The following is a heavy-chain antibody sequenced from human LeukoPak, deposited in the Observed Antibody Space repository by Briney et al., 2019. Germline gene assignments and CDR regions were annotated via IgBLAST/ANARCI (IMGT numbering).Heavy chain of an antibody. Sequence: SETLSLTCAVSGYSISSGYYWGWIRQPPGKGLEWIGSIYHSGSTYYNPSLKSRATISVDTSKNQFSLKLSSVTAADTAVYYCARLGMVGWLHRPFNYWGQGTLVTVSS. D-gene: IGHD5-24*01. V-gene: IGHV4-38-2*01. CDR2: IYHSGST. J-gene: IGHJ4*02. CDR1: GYSISSGYY. CDR3: ARLGMVGWLHRPFNY.